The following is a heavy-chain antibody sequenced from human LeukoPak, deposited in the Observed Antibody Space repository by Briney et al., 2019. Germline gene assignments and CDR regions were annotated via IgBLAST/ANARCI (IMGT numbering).Heavy chain of an antibody. D-gene: IGHD3-3*01. CDR3: ARHGSSGVVITNFDY. Sequence: SETLSLTCSVSGSSISSSDYYWGWIRQPPGKGLEWIGTMFYSGITYYSPSLKSRVTISVDTSKNQFSLKLSSVTAADTAVYFCARHGSSGVVITNFDYWGQGTLVTVSS. J-gene: IGHJ4*02. CDR2: MFYSGIT. CDR1: GSSISSSDYY. V-gene: IGHV4-39*01.